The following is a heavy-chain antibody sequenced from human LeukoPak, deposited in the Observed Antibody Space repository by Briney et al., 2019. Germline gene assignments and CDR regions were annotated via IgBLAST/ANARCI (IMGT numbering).Heavy chain of an antibody. D-gene: IGHD2-15*01. CDR1: GYTFTNYG. CDR3: ARYYYCSGGSCYSFLSY. J-gene: IGHJ4*02. Sequence: ASVKVSCKASGYTFTNYGIGWVRQAPGQGLEWMGWISAYNGNTNYAQKFQGRVTMTTDTSTSTAYMELRSLRSDDTAVYYCARYYYCSGGSCYSFLSYWGQGTLVTVSS. V-gene: IGHV1-18*01. CDR2: ISAYNGNT.